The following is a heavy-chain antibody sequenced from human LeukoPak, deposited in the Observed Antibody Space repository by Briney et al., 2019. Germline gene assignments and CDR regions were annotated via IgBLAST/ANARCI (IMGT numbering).Heavy chain of an antibody. D-gene: IGHD3-10*01. V-gene: IGHV4-38-2*01. Sequence: PGGSLRLSCAASGFTFSSYSMDWVRQPPGKGLEWIGTIHYSGNTDYNPSLKSRVTISGDTSKNQFSLKLSSVTAADTAVYYCARGFRGPNFDYWGQGTLVTVSS. CDR3: ARGFRGPNFDY. CDR2: IHYSGNT. CDR1: GFTFSSYS. J-gene: IGHJ4*02.